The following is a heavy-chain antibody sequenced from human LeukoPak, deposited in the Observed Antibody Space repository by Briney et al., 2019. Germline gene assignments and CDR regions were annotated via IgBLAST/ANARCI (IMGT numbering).Heavy chain of an antibody. CDR3: ASAPSSSALNDY. CDR1: GFTFSSYS. D-gene: IGHD6-6*01. V-gene: IGHV3-21*01. CDR2: ISSSSSYI. Sequence: GGSLRLSCAASGFTFSSYSMNWVRQAPGKGLEWVSSISSSSSYIYYADSVKGRFTIPRDNAKNSLYLQMNSLRAEDTAVYYCASAPSSSALNDYWGQGTLVTVSS. J-gene: IGHJ4*02.